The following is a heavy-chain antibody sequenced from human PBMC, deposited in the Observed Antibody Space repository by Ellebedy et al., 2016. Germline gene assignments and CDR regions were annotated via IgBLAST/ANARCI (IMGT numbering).Heavy chain of an antibody. CDR1: GFTFRNFA. Sequence: GGSLRLSXAASGFTFRNFAMHWVRQAPGQGLDSVALISYNAGNIQYADSVKGRFTISRDNSGNILYLQMNSLRVEDTAVYYCVRDHDQGSRTGYFDYWGQGTLVTVSS. CDR3: VRDHDQGSRTGYFDY. D-gene: IGHD3-10*01. CDR2: ISYNAGNI. J-gene: IGHJ4*02. V-gene: IGHV3-30-3*01.